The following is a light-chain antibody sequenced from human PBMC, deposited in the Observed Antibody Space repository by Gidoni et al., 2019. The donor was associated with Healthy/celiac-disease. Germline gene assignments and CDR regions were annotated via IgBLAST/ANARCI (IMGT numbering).Light chain of an antibody. V-gene: IGKV1-33*01. J-gene: IGKJ4*01. CDR2: DAS. CDR1: QDISNY. CDR3: QQSGT. Sequence: IEMTQSPSSLSASVGDRVTITCQASQDISNYLNWYQPKPGKAPKLLIYDASNLETGVPSRFSGSGSGTDFTFTISSLQPEDIATYYCQQSGTFXGXTKVEIK.